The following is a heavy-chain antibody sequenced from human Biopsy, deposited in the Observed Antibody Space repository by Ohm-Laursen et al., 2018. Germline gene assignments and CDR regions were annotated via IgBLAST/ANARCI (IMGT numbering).Heavy chain of an antibody. CDR1: GFTFSTYG. J-gene: IGHJ4*02. D-gene: IGHD3-10*01. V-gene: IGHV3-21*01. CDR2: ITHAGFV. CDR3: AAGDNTYKLLH. Sequence: SLRLSCAASGFTFSTYGLNWVRQAPGRGLEYVASITHAGFVYYEDSLKGRFTISRDNAKNSLFLQMNSLRIEDTAFYYCAAGDNTYKLLHWGQGTLVTVSS.